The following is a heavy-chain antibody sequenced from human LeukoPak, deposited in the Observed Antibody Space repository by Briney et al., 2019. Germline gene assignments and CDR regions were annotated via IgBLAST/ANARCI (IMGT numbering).Heavy chain of an antibody. Sequence: GVSLRLSCAASGFTFSNYGMHWVRQAPGKGLVWVSRTNNDGSATTYADSVKGRFTISRDNAKNTLYLQMNSLRAEDTAVYYCARDLARDYIDYWGQGALVTVSS. CDR2: TNNDGSAT. CDR3: ARDLARDYIDY. V-gene: IGHV3-74*03. CDR1: GFTFSNYG. J-gene: IGHJ4*02.